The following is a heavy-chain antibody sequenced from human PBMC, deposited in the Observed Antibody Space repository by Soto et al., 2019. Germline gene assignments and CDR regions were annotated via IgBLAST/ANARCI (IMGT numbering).Heavy chain of an antibody. CDR3: ARGPRGLYHHDY. CDR2: ISSSSSTI. Sequence: GGSLRLSCAASGFTFSSYSMNWVRQAPGKGLEWVSYISSSSSTIYYADSVKGRFTISRDNAKNSLYLHMNSLRVDDTAVYFCARGPRGLYHHDYWGQGALVTVSS. V-gene: IGHV3-48*01. CDR1: GFTFSSYS. D-gene: IGHD1-26*01. J-gene: IGHJ4*02.